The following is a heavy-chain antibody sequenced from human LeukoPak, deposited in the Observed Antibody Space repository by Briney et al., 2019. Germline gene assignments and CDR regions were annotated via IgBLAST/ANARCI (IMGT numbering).Heavy chain of an antibody. V-gene: IGHV1-69*13. CDR2: IIPIFGTA. CDR3: ARGQGYYYGSGSYQPHWFDP. D-gene: IGHD3-10*01. J-gene: IGHJ5*02. CDR1: VSTFTSYA. Sequence: SVKVSCKASVSTFTSYAISWVRQAPGQGLEWMGGIIPIFGTANYPQKFQGRVTITADASTSTAYRELSSLRSEDTAVYYCARGQGYYYGSGSYQPHWFDPWGQGTLVTVS.